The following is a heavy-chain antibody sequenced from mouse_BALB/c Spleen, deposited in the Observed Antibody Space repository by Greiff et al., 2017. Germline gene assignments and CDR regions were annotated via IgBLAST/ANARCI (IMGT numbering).Heavy chain of an antibody. V-gene: IGHV14-3*02. CDR2: IDPANGNT. CDR1: GFNIKDTY. Sequence: EVQLQQSGAELVKPGASVKLSCTASGFNIKDTYMHWVKQRPEQGLEWIGRIDPANGNTKYDPKFQGKATITADTSSNTAYLQLSGLTSEDTAGYYCAADRWFADWGQGTLVTVSA. CDR3: AADRWFAD. D-gene: IGHD2-14*01. J-gene: IGHJ3*01.